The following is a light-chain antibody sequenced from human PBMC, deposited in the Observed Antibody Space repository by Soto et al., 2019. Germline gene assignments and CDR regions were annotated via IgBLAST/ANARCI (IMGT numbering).Light chain of an antibody. Sequence: EIVLTQSPGTLSLSPGGRATLSCRASQSVSRRLAWYQHRPGQSPRLLISGASMRASGVPVRFSGSGSRTDFTLTISRLEPEDFAVYYCQHYGETPITFGLGTRLEIK. J-gene: IGKJ5*01. CDR1: QSVSRR. CDR2: GAS. CDR3: QHYGETPIT. V-gene: IGKV3-20*01.